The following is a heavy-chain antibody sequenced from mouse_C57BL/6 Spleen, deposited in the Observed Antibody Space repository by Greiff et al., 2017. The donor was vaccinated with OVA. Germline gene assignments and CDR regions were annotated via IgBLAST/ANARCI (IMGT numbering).Heavy chain of an antibody. Sequence: EVQVVESEGGLVQPGSSMKLSCTASGFTFSDYYMAWVRQVPEKGLEWVANINYDGSSTYYLDSLKSRFIISRDNAKNILYLQMSSLKSEDTATYYCARGPHYYGSSHWYFDVWGTGTTVTVSS. CDR2: INYDGSST. CDR1: GFTFSDYY. V-gene: IGHV5-16*01. J-gene: IGHJ1*03. D-gene: IGHD1-1*01. CDR3: ARGPHYYGSSHWYFDV.